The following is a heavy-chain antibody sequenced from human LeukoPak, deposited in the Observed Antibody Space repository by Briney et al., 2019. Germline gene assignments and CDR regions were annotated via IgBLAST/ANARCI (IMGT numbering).Heavy chain of an antibody. V-gene: IGHV4-34*01. CDR3: ARRIGGYYSIYRYFDY. Sequence: SETLSLTCAVYGGSFSDYYWSWIRQPPGKGLEWIGEINHSGSTNYNPSLKSRVTISVDTSKNQFSLKLSSVTAADTAVYYCARRIGGYYSIYRYFDYWGQGTLVTVSS. CDR1: GGSFSDYY. D-gene: IGHD3-22*01. CDR2: INHSGST. J-gene: IGHJ4*02.